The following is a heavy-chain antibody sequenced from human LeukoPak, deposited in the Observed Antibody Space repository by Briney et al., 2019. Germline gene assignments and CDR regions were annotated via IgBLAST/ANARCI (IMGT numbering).Heavy chain of an antibody. J-gene: IGHJ3*01. V-gene: IGHV4-59*08. CDR1: GGSISSYY. D-gene: IGHD2-15*01. Sequence: SETLSLTCTVSGGSISSYYWSWIRQAPGKGLEWIGYIYYSGSTNYNPSLRSRVTISVDTSKNQFSLKLSSVTAADTAVYYCATLGYCSAGSCWGQGTMVTVSS. CDR2: IYYSGST. CDR3: ATLGYCSAGSC.